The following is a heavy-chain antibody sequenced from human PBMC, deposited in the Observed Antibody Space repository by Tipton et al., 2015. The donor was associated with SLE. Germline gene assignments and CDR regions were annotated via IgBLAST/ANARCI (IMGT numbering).Heavy chain of an antibody. J-gene: IGHJ4*02. CDR3: AGAQLGAWRFDS. Sequence: TLSLTCTVSGGSINSGAYYWGWIRQSPGKGLEWIGNINHGGNKYYSPSLKSRVTISVDRSKNQFSLKLTSVTAADAAVYYCAGAQLGAWRFDSWGQGTLVTVSS. D-gene: IGHD7-27*01. V-gene: IGHV4-30-2*02. CDR2: INHGGNK. CDR1: GGSINSGAYY.